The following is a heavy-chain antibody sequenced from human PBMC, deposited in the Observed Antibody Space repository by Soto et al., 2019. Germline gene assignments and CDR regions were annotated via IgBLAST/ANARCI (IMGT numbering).Heavy chain of an antibody. CDR2: IKQDGSEK. Sequence: PGGSLRLSCAASGFTFSSYWMSWVRQAPGKGLEWVANIKQDGSEKYYVDSVKGRFTTSRDNAKNSLYLRMNSLRAEDTAVYYCARDRYYDFPRPVWGQGTTVTVSS. J-gene: IGHJ6*02. V-gene: IGHV3-7*01. D-gene: IGHD3-3*01. CDR3: ARDRYYDFPRPV. CDR1: GFTFSSYW.